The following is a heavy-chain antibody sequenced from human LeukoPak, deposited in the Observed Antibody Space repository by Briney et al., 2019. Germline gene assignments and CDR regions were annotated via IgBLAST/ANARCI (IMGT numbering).Heavy chain of an antibody. CDR1: GGSISRYY. J-gene: IGHJ3*02. V-gene: IGHV4-59*01. D-gene: IGHD3-22*01. CDR3: ARDYYDSSGYSTGGFDI. CDR2: IYYSGSA. Sequence: PSETLSLTCTVSGGSISRYYWTWIRQPPGKGLEWIGYIYYSGSANYNPSLKSRVTISLETSKNQFPLRLSSVTAADTAVYYCARDYYDSSGYSTGGFDIWGQGTMVTVSS.